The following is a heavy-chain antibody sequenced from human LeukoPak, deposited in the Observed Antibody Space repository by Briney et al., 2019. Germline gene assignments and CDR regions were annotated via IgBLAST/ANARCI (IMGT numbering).Heavy chain of an antibody. J-gene: IGHJ4*02. CDR3: ARNTYYYDSSGYQNLDY. Sequence: SETLSLTCTVSGGSISSYYWSWIRQPPGKGLEWIGEINHSGSTNYNPSLKSRVTISVDTSKNQFSLKLSSVTAADTAVYYCARNTYYYDSSGYQNLDYWGQGTLVTVSS. CDR2: INHSGST. D-gene: IGHD3-22*01. V-gene: IGHV4-34*01. CDR1: GGSISSYY.